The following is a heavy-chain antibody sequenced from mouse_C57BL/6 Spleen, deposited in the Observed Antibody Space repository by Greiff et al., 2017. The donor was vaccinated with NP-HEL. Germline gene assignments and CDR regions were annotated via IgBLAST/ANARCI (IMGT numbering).Heavy chain of an antibody. J-gene: IGHJ2*01. Sequence: VHLVESGAELVMPGASVKLSCKASGYTFTSYWMHWVKQRPGQGLEWIGEIDPSDSYTNYNQKFKGKSTLTVDKSSSTAYMQLSSLTSEDSAVYYCVLYYYGSSPWGQGTTLTVSS. CDR3: VLYYYGSSP. CDR1: GYTFTSYW. D-gene: IGHD1-1*01. CDR2: IDPSDSYT. V-gene: IGHV1-69*01.